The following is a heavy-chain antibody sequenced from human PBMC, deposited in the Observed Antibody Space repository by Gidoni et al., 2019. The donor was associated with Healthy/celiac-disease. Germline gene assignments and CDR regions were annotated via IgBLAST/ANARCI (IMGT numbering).Heavy chain of an antibody. CDR2: IRSKANSYET. D-gene: IGHD1-26*01. J-gene: IGHJ4*02. CDR3: TRLMPSVGATDY. V-gene: IGHV3-73*02. Sequence: EVQLVESGGGLVQPGWSLKLSCAASGFTFSGSARHWVRQASGKGVEWVGRIRSKANSYETAYAASVKGRFTITRDDSKNTAYLKMNSLKTEDTAVYYCTRLMPSVGATDYWGQGTLVTVSS. CDR1: GFTFSGSA.